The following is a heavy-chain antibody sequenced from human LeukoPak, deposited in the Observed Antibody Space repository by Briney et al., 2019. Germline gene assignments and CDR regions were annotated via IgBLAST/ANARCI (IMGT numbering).Heavy chain of an antibody. V-gene: IGHV4-59*01. D-gene: IGHD4-11*01. CDR2: IYYSGST. J-gene: IGHJ4*02. CDR3: AREAEAKYSNYVDY. CDR1: GGSISSYN. Sequence: PSETLSLTCTVSGGSISSYNWSWIRQPPGKGLEWIGYIYYSGSTNYNPSLKSRVTISVDTSKNQFSLKLSSVTAADTAVYYCAREAEAKYSNYVDYWGQGTLVTVSS.